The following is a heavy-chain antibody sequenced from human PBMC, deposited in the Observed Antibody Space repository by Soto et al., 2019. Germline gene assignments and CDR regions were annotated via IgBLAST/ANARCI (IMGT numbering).Heavy chain of an antibody. CDR3: ARPREAGKNYYGVDV. CDR1: GYSFTSYW. J-gene: IGHJ6*02. Sequence: PGESLKISCKCSGYSFTSYWIGWVRQMPGKGLEWMGIIYPGDSDTRYSPSFQGQVTISADKSISTAYLQWSSLKASDTAMYYCARPREAGKNYYGVDVWGQGTTVTV. CDR2: IYPGDSDT. D-gene: IGHD6-19*01. V-gene: IGHV5-51*01.